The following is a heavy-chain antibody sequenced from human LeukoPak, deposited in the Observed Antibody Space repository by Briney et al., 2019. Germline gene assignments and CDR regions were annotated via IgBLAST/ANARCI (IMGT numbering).Heavy chain of an antibody. J-gene: IGHJ4*02. CDR1: GYTFTSYA. CDR2: INTNTGNP. CDR3: ARGPYYYDSSGYYSRDY. D-gene: IGHD3-22*01. V-gene: IGHV7-4-1*02. Sequence: ASVKVSCKASGYTFTSYAMNWVRQAPGQGLEWMGWINTNTGNPTYAQGFTGRFVFSLDTSVSTAYLQISSLKAEDTAVYYCARGPYYYDSSGYYSRDYWGQGTLVTVSS.